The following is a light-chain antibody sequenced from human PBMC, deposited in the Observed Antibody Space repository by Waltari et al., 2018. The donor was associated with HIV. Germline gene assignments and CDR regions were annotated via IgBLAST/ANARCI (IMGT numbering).Light chain of an antibody. CDR2: GVS. Sequence: QSALTQPASVSGSPGQSITISCTGTSSDMGGYDYVSWYQQHPGKAPKLMIYGVSSRPSGVSNRFSGSRSGNTASLTISGLQAEDEADYYCSAYTSISTLAVFGGGTKLTVL. CDR3: SAYTSISTLAV. CDR1: SSDMGGYDY. J-gene: IGLJ2*01. V-gene: IGLV2-14*01.